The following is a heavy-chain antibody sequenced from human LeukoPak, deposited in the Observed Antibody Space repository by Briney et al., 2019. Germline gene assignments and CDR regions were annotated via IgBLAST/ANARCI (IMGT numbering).Heavy chain of an antibody. CDR1: GFTFSSYA. V-gene: IGHV3-30-3*01. CDR2: ISYDGSNK. D-gene: IGHD3-10*01. CDR3: ARSSSTLWFGELLFVPDY. Sequence: PGGSLRLSCAASGFTFSSYAMRWVRQAPGKGLEWVAVISYDGSNKYYADSVKGRFTISRDNSKNTLYLQMNSLRAEDTAVYYCARSSSTLWFGELLFVPDYWGQGTLVTVSS. J-gene: IGHJ4*02.